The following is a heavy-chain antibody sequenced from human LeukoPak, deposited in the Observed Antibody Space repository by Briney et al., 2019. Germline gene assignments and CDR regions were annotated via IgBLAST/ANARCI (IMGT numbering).Heavy chain of an antibody. J-gene: IGHJ4*02. Sequence: GKSLRLSCAASEFPSSNYGMHWVRQAPGKGLELVAGISSDGSEEYYADSVEGRFTISRDNPKNTLYLEMNSLRAEDTAVYYCAKGDSSLFFNFFYCGQGALVTVSS. CDR1: EFPSSNYG. CDR3: AKGDSSLFFNFFY. D-gene: IGHD3-22*01. CDR2: ISSDGSEE. V-gene: IGHV3-30*18.